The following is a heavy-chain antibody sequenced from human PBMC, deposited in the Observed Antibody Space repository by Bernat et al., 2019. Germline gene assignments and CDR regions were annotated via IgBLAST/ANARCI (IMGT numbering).Heavy chain of an antibody. Sequence: QVQLVESGGGVVQPGRSLRLSCAAPGFTFNNYGMHWVRQAPGKGLEWVAVISYDGKKQYYADSVKGRFTISRDNSKDTLYLQMNSLRVEDTAVYYCAKVSGSSGWLVLEYWGQGTLVTVSS. CDR3: AKVSGSSGWLVLEY. CDR2: ISYDGKKQ. J-gene: IGHJ4*02. CDR1: GFTFNNYG. D-gene: IGHD6-19*01. V-gene: IGHV3-30*18.